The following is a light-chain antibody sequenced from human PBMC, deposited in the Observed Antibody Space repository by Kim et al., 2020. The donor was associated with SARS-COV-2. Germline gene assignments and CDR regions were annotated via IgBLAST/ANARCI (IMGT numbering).Light chain of an antibody. Sequence: QGVTIPCTGSSSNIGAGYNVHWYQQLPGTAPKLLIYGNNNRPSGVPDRFSGSNSGTSASLTITGLLAEDEADYYCQSFDSRLTGWAFGGGTQLTVL. CDR3: QSFDSRLTGWA. CDR1: SSNIGAGYN. CDR2: GNN. V-gene: IGLV1-40*01. J-gene: IGLJ3*02.